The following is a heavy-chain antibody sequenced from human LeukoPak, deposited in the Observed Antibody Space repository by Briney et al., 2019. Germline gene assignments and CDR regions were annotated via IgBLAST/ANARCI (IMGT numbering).Heavy chain of an antibody. D-gene: IGHD2-15*01. J-gene: IGHJ3*02. Sequence: SETLSLTCIVSGGSISCYYWSWIRLPPGKGLEWIGYIYYSGSTDYNPSLKSRATISVDTSKNQFSLKLSSVTAADTAVYYCARGSADDAFHIWGQGTMVTVSS. CDR2: IYYSGST. CDR1: GGSISCYY. V-gene: IGHV4-59*01. CDR3: ARGSADDAFHI.